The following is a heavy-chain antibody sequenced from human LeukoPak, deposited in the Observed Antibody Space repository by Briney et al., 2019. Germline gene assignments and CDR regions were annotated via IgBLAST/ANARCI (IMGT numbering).Heavy chain of an antibody. V-gene: IGHV4-4*02. CDR3: ARTTTTYSSSWFFDY. D-gene: IGHD6-13*01. CDR1: GGSISSSNW. CDR2: IYHSGST. Sequence: SETLSLTCAVSGGSISSSNWWSWVRPPPGKGLEWIGEIYHSGSTNYNPSLKSRVTISVDTSKSQFSLKLRSVTAADTAIYYCARTTTTYSSSWFFDYWGQGTLVTVSS. J-gene: IGHJ4*02.